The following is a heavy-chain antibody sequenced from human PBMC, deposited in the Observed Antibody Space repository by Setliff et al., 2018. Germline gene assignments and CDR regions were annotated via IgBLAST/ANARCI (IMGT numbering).Heavy chain of an antibody. CDR3: AHSTTFDLHHDY. CDR1: GGSFSGYY. Sequence: SETLSLTCAVYGGSFSGYYWSWIRQPPGKGLEWIGEINHSGSTNYNPSLKSRVTISVDTSSNQFSLKLFSVTAADTAVYYCAHSTTFDLHHDYWGQGALVTVSS. V-gene: IGHV4-34*01. J-gene: IGHJ4*02. D-gene: IGHD3-9*01. CDR2: INHSGST.